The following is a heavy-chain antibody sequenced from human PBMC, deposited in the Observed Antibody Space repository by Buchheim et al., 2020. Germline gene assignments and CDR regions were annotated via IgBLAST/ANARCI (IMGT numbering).Heavy chain of an antibody. CDR3: AKGLGSSWFHH. CDR1: GFTFSIEN. V-gene: IGHV3-48*04. CDR2: ISGSGSVI. J-gene: IGHJ5*02. D-gene: IGHD6-13*01. Sequence: EVRLVESGGGLFQPGRSLRLSCAASGFTFSIENMNWVRQAPGRGPEWLSYISGSGSVIVYADSVKGRFSISRDNAKKSLFLQMNNLRLEDTAVYYCAKGLGSSWFHHWGLGTL.